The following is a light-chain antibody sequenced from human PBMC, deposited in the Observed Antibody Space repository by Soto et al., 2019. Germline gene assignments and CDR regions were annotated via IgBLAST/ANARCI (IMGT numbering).Light chain of an antibody. CDR1: SSDVGGYNY. V-gene: IGLV2-14*01. J-gene: IGLJ2*01. CDR3: CSYAGSYTLDVV. Sequence: QSVLTQPASVSGSPGQSITISCTGTSSDVGGYNYVSWYQQYPGKAPKLMIYEVSNRPSGVSNRFSGSKSGNTASLTISGLQAEDEADYYCCSYAGSYTLDVVFGGGTKVTVL. CDR2: EVS.